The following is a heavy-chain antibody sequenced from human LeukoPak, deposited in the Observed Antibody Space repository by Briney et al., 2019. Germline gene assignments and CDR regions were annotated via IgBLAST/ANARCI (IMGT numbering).Heavy chain of an antibody. V-gene: IGHV3-48*03. J-gene: IGHJ4*02. Sequence: PGGSLRLSCAPSGFTFSSYEMNWVRQAPGNGLEWVSYISSSGSTIYYADSVKGRFTISRDNAKNSLYLQMNSLRAEDTAVYYCARYMITFGGVIVPFDYWGQGTLVTVSS. D-gene: IGHD3-16*02. CDR1: GFTFSSYE. CDR2: ISSSGSTI. CDR3: ARYMITFGGVIVPFDY.